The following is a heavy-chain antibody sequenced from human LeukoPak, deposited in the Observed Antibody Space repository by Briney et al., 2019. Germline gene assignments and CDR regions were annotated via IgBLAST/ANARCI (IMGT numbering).Heavy chain of an antibody. V-gene: IGHV3-74*01. CDR1: GFTFSSYW. J-gene: IGHJ3*02. CDR3: SRGGVFHGFDI. D-gene: IGHD2-21*01. CDR2: IDSGGGGT. Sequence: GGSLRLSCAASGFTFSSYWMHWVRQAPGKGLVWVSRIDSGGGGTIYADSVKGRFTISRDNAKNTLYLQMDSLRAEDTAAYYCSRGGVFHGFDIWGQGTMVTVSS.